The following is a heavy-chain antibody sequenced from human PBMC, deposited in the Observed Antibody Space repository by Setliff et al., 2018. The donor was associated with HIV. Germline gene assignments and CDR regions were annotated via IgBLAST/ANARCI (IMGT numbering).Heavy chain of an antibody. V-gene: IGHV2-5*02. CDR3: AHRSDPHYYFDN. CDR2: IYWDDDR. J-gene: IGHJ4*02. Sequence: VSGPTLVNPTQTLTLTCTFSGFSLTARGVGVGWIRRPPGKALEWLALIYWDDDRRYSRSLKSRLTITKDTSKNQVVLTMTNMDPVDTATYFCAHRSDPHYYFDNWGQGTLVTVSS. CDR1: GFSLTARGVG.